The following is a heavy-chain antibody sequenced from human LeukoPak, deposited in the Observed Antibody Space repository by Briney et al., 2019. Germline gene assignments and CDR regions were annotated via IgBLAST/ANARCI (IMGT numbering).Heavy chain of an antibody. CDR1: GFTFSSYW. Sequence: GGSLRLSCAASGFTFSSYWMHWVRQTPGKGLVCVSRINSAGSSTDYADSVKGRFTISRDNAKNTLYLQMNSLRAEDMAVYYCVRGSNDWIGMDVWGQGTTVTVSS. V-gene: IGHV3-74*01. CDR2: INSAGSST. D-gene: IGHD3-9*01. J-gene: IGHJ6*02. CDR3: VRGSNDWIGMDV.